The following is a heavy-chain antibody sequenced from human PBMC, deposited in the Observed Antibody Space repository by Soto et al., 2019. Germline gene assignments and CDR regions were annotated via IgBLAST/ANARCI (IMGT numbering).Heavy chain of an antibody. J-gene: IGHJ4*02. CDR3: ARQGSSWFDY. CDR1: GDSVSSNSAA. D-gene: IGHD6-13*01. Sequence: QAQLQQSGPGLVKPSQTLSLTCAISGDSVSSNSAAWTWIRQSPSRGLEWLGRTYYRSKWYSDYAVSVRSRITSNADTTRNQFSLQVNSVTPEDTAVYYCARQGSSWFDYWGQGALVTVSS. CDR2: TYYRSKWYS. V-gene: IGHV6-1*01.